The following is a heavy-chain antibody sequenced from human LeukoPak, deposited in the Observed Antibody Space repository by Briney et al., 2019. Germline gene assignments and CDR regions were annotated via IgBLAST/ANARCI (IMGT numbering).Heavy chain of an antibody. J-gene: IGHJ4*02. CDR3: ARPDYYDSSGYYGNKFDY. D-gene: IGHD3-22*01. CDR2: VSGNNGDT. CDR1: GYTFTNYG. Sequence: ASVKVSCKASGYTFTNYGISWVRQAPGQGLEWMGWVSGNNGDTNYAQKFQGRVTMTTDTSTSTAYMELRSLRSDDTAVYYCARPDYYDSSGYYGNKFDYWGQGTLVTVSS. V-gene: IGHV1-18*01.